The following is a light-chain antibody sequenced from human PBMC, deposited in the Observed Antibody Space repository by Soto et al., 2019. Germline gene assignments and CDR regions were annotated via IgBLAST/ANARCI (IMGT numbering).Light chain of an antibody. J-gene: IGLJ1*01. V-gene: IGLV1-44*01. CDR3: AAWDDSLNACV. CDR2: NNH. CDR1: SSNIGSKT. Sequence: QPVLTQAPSASGTPGQRVTISCSGSSSNIGSKTVNWYQQLPGMAPKLLIFNNHQRPSGVPDRFSGSKSGTSASLAISGLQSEAEADYYCAAWDDSLNACVFGTGTKLTVL.